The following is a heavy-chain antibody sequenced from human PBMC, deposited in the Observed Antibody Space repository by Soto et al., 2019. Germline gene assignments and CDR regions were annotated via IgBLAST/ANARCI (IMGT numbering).Heavy chain of an antibody. CDR2: IKRDGSEK. J-gene: IGHJ4*02. CDR3: ARVRATDYEIDY. V-gene: IGHV3-7*03. Sequence: GGSLRLSCTASGVMFGSYWMTWVRHVPGKGLQWVANIKRDGSEKYYVDFVKGRFTISRDNADNSVFLDMNNLRVDDTATYYCARVRATDYEIDYWGRGALVTISS. D-gene: IGHD4-17*01. CDR1: GVMFGSYW.